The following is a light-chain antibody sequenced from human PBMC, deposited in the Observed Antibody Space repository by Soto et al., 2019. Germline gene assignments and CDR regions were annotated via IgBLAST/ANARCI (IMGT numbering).Light chain of an antibody. V-gene: IGLV2-14*01. Sequence: QSALTQPASVSGSPGQSITISRTGTSSDVGGYNYVSWYQQHPGKAPELMIYEVTNRPSGVSNRFSGSKSGNTASLTISGLQAEDEADYYCSSYTDSGTLVVFGGGTKLTVL. CDR1: SSDVGGYNY. J-gene: IGLJ2*01. CDR3: SSYTDSGTLVV. CDR2: EVT.